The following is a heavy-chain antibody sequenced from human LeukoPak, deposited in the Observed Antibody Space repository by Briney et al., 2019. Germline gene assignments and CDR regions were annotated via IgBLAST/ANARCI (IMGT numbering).Heavy chain of an antibody. J-gene: IGHJ4*02. CDR3: ITEYYYDSSGYYFVDY. CDR2: IKNKTDGGTT. CDR1: GFTFSNAW. Sequence: PGGSLRLSCAASGFTFSNAWMSWVRQAPGKGLEWVGRIKNKTDGGTTDYAAPVKGRFTISRDDSKNTLYLQMNSLKTEDTAVYYCITEYYYDSSGYYFVDYWGQGTLVTVSS. V-gene: IGHV3-15*01. D-gene: IGHD3-22*01.